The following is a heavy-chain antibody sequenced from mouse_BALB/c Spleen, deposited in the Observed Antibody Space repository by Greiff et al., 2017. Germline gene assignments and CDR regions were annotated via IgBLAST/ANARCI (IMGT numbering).Heavy chain of an antibody. CDR3: ARSDGYHMDY. J-gene: IGHJ4*01. CDR2: ISYSGST. CDR1: GYSITSDYA. V-gene: IGHV3-2*02. D-gene: IGHD2-3*01. Sequence: VQLKESGPGLVQPSQSLSLTCTVTGYSITSDYAWNWIRQFPGNKLEWMGYISYSGSTSYNPSLNSRISITRDTSKNQFFLQLNSVTTEDTATYYCARSDGYHMDYWGQGTSVTVSS.